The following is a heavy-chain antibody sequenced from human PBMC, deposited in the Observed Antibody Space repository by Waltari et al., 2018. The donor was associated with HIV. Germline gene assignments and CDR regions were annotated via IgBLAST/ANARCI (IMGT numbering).Heavy chain of an antibody. CDR3: SRGRQPYSGLLTGYTFYFDF. D-gene: IGHD2-21*01. Sequence: VQLEQWGGGLLKSAETLSHTCAVYVGSLNGFYWTWIRQSPQQDLEWIGVVSHSGATAYHPSLKVRATVSLDTAKNQFSLNLKSLTAADSALYFCSRGRQPYSGLLTGYTFYFDFWSQGSRVVVSS. CDR2: VSHSGAT. J-gene: IGHJ4*02. CDR1: VGSLNGFY. V-gene: IGHV4-34*02.